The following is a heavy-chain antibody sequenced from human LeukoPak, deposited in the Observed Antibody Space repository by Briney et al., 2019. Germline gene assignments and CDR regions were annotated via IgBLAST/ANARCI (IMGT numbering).Heavy chain of an antibody. CDR2: MNPNSGNT. CDR1: GYTFPSYD. Sequence: ASVKVSCKASGYTFPSYDINWVRQATGQGLEWMGWMNPNSGNTGYAQKFQGRVTMTRNTSISTAYMELSSLRSEDTAVYYCARGCSGGSCYPTWFYYGMDVWGQGTTVTVSS. D-gene: IGHD2-15*01. J-gene: IGHJ6*02. V-gene: IGHV1-8*01. CDR3: ARGCSGGSCYPTWFYYGMDV.